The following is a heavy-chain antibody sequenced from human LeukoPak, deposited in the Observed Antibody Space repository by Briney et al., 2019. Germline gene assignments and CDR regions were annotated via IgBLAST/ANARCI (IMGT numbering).Heavy chain of an antibody. D-gene: IGHD3-16*01. CDR3: AKDVYRSGEYAFDI. J-gene: IGHJ3*02. CDR2: ISWNSGSI. V-gene: IGHV3-9*02. CDR1: GFTSDDYA. Sequence: GGSLRLSCTASGFTSDDYAMHWVRQAPGKGLEWVSGISWNSGSIGYADSVKGRFTISRDNAKNSPYLQMNSLRAEDTALYYCAKDVYRSGEYAFDIWGQGTMVTVSS.